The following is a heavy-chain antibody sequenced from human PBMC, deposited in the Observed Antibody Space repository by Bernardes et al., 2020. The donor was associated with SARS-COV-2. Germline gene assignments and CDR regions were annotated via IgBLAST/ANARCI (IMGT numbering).Heavy chain of an antibody. CDR3: ATGGITGTTWFDP. J-gene: IGHJ5*02. D-gene: IGHD1-7*01. CDR2: ISPKSGET. V-gene: IGHV1-24*01. CDR1: GYTFNDYY. Sequence: ASVKVSCKASGYTFNDYYIHWLRQAPGQGFEWMGWISPKSGETIYAQKFQGRVTMTEDTSTDTAYMELSSLRSEDTAVYYCATGGITGTTWFDPWGQGTLVTVSS.